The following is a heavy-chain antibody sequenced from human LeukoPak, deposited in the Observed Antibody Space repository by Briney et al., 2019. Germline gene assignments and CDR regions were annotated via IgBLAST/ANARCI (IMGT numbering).Heavy chain of an antibody. Sequence: GGSLRLSCAASGFTFSSYAMSWVRQAPGKGLEWVSLIRGNGGNTYYADSVKGRFTISRDNSMNTLYLQMNRLRAEDTAVYYCAESRGWLQIWDYWGQGTLVTVSS. V-gene: IGHV3-23*01. J-gene: IGHJ4*02. CDR3: AESRGWLQIWDY. D-gene: IGHD5-24*01. CDR2: IRGNGGNT. CDR1: GFTFSSYA.